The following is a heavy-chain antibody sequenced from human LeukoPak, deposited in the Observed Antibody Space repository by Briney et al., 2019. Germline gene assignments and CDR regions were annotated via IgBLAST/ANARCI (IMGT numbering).Heavy chain of an antibody. CDR2: ISYDGSNK. J-gene: IGHJ4*02. V-gene: IGHV3-30*03. D-gene: IGHD5-24*01. CDR3: ARMALGRGKAYYFDY. CDR1: GFTFSSYG. Sequence: GESLRLSCAASGFTFSSYGMHWVRQAPGKGLEWVAVISYDGSNKYYADSVKGRFTISRDNSKNTLYLQMNSLRAEDTAVYYCARMALGRGKAYYFDYWGQGTLVTVSS.